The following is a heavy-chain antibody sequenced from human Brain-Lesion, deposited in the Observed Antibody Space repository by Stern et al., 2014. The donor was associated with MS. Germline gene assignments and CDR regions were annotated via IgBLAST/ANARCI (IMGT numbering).Heavy chain of an antibody. Sequence: VQLVESGPGLVKPSQTLSLTCNVSGGPISSHSYYWSWIRQPAGKGLEWIGRIYASGNTNYNPSLKSRVSISVDTSKNHLSLRLSSVTASDTAVYYCARDYGDLEFDLWGQGTLVTVSS. J-gene: IGHJ4*02. D-gene: IGHD4-17*01. CDR2: IYASGNT. CDR1: GGPISSHSYY. V-gene: IGHV4-61*02. CDR3: ARDYGDLEFDL.